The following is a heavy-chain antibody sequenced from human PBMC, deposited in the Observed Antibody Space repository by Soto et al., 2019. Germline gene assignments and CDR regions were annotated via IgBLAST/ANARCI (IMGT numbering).Heavy chain of an antibody. V-gene: IGHV3-30-3*01. D-gene: IGHD6-13*01. Sequence: GGSLRLSCAASGFTFSSYAMHWVRQAPGKGLEWVAVISYDGSNKYYADSVKGRFTISRDNSKNTLYLQMNSLRAEDTAVYYCARDQEVSFEQQLLDWGQGTLVTVSS. CDR1: GFTFSSYA. CDR2: ISYDGSNK. J-gene: IGHJ4*02. CDR3: ARDQEVSFEQQLLD.